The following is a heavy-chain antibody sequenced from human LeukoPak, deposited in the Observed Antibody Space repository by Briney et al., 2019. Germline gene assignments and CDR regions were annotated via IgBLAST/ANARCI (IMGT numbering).Heavy chain of an antibody. D-gene: IGHD5-24*01. CDR1: GFTFSTYA. CDR2: ISYDGSRK. J-gene: IGHJ4*02. Sequence: GGSLRLSCAASGFTFSTYAMHWVRQAPGKGLEWVALISYDGSRKHFANSVKGRFTISRDNPKNTLYLQMDSLRGEDTAVYYCTRDSARRDGYNFDYWGQGTLVTVSS. V-gene: IGHV3-30*04. CDR3: TRDSARRDGYNFDY.